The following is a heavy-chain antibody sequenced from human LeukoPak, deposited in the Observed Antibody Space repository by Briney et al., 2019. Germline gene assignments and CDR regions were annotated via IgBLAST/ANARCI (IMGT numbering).Heavy chain of an antibody. CDR1: GFTFSSYA. CDR2: ISGSDIGT. V-gene: IGHV3-23*01. Sequence: PGGSLRLSCAASGFTFSSYAMSWVRQAPGKGLEWVSGISGSDIGTYYADSVKGRFTISRDNSKNTLYLQMNSLRAEDTAVYYCAKDSKTYYYDSSFDCWGQGTLVTVTS. CDR3: AKDSKTYYYDSSFDC. J-gene: IGHJ4*02. D-gene: IGHD3-22*01.